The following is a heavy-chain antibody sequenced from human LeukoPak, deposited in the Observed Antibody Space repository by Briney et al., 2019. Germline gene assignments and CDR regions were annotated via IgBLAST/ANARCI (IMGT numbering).Heavy chain of an antibody. Sequence: SVKVSCKASGGTFSSYAISWVRQAPGQGLEWMGGIIPIFGTANYAQKFQGRVTITADKSTSTAYMELSSLRSEDTVVYYCARGEGDYGDYGKTNYYYYYGMDVWGKGTTVTVSS. J-gene: IGHJ6*04. D-gene: IGHD4-17*01. V-gene: IGHV1-69*06. CDR2: IIPIFGTA. CDR1: GGTFSSYA. CDR3: ARGEGDYGDYGKTNYYYYYGMDV.